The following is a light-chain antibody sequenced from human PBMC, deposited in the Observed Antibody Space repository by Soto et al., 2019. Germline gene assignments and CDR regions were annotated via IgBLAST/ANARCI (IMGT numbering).Light chain of an antibody. Sequence: EIVLTQSPGTLSLSPGERATLSCRASQSVSSSYLAWSQQKPGQPPRLLIYGASSRATGIPDRFSGSGSGTAFTLTISSLEPEEFAVYYCQQYGSSLSTFGQGTKVEI. J-gene: IGKJ1*01. CDR3: QQYGSSLST. CDR2: GAS. V-gene: IGKV3-20*01. CDR1: QSVSSSY.